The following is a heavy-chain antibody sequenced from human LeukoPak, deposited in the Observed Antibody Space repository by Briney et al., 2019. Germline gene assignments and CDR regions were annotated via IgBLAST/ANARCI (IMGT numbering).Heavy chain of an antibody. CDR3: ARDWLAGVPFDAFDL. J-gene: IGHJ3*01. V-gene: IGHV3-7*01. CDR1: GFTLSSYW. Sequence: GGPLRLSCAASGFTLSSYWMSWVRQAPGKGLEWVANIKEDGSEKYYVDSVKGRFTISRDNAKNSLYLHMNSLIAEDTAMYYCARDWLAGVPFDAFDLWGQGTMVTVSS. D-gene: IGHD3-10*01. CDR2: IKEDGSEK.